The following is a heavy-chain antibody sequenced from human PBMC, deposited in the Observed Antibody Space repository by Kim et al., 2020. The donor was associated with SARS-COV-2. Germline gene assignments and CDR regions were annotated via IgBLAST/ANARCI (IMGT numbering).Heavy chain of an antibody. Sequence: YAEYRKGRFTSSRDNAKDSLYLQRNSPGAEDTAVYYCAREDSSGWNDFDYWGQGTLVTVSS. J-gene: IGHJ4*02. V-gene: IGHV3-11*01. CDR3: AREDSSGWNDFDY. D-gene: IGHD6-19*01.